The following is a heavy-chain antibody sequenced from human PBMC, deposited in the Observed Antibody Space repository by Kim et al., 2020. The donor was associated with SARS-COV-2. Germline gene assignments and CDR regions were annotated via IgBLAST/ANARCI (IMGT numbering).Heavy chain of an antibody. Sequence: GGSLRLSCAASGFTFSSYWMSWVRQAPGKGLEWVANIKQDGSEKYYVDSVKGRFTISRDNAKNSLYLQMNSLRAEDTAVYYCARDHSGWYRVSGTFDYWGQGTLVTVSS. V-gene: IGHV3-7*01. CDR3: ARDHSGWYRVSGTFDY. CDR2: IKQDGSEK. J-gene: IGHJ4*02. CDR1: GFTFSSYW. D-gene: IGHD6-19*01.